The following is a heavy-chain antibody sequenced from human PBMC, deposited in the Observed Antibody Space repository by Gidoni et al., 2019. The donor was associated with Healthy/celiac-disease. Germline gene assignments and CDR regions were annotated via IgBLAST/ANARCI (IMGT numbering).Heavy chain of an antibody. CDR2: IYYSGST. CDR3: ARDAGHSSTWFDP. J-gene: IGHJ5*02. D-gene: IGHD6-13*01. Sequence: EWIGYIYYSGSTYYNPSLKSRVTISVDTSKNQFSLKLSSVTAAETAVYYCARDAGHSSTWFDPGGQGTLVTVSS. V-gene: IGHV4-31*02.